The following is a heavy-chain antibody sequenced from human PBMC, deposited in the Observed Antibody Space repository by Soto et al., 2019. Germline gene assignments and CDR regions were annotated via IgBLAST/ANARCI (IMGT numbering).Heavy chain of an antibody. CDR2: INPNTGGT. CDR1: GYTFTDYY. Sequence: QVHLVQSGAEVKKPGASVKVSCKASGYTFTDYYMHWVRQAPGQGLEWMGWINPNTGGTKYAQKFQGRVTMTRDTSISTAYMELSSLSSDDTAVYYCARDWYYFDSSGYSKPVYYYYYGLDVWGQGTKVTVSS. V-gene: IGHV1-2*02. J-gene: IGHJ6*02. D-gene: IGHD3-22*01. CDR3: ARDWYYFDSSGYSKPVYYYYYGLDV.